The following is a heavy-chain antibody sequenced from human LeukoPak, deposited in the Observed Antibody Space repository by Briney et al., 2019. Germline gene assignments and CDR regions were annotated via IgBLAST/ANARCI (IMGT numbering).Heavy chain of an antibody. CDR1: GFTFSSYA. J-gene: IGHJ4*02. Sequence: GGSLRLSWAASGFTFSSYAMTWVRQAPGEGQEWGSSISVNGGTTYYADSVKGRFTISRDSSKNTLYLQMNSLRAEDTAVYYCVKGGGNVRRYFEYWGQGTLVTVSS. CDR2: ISVNGGTT. D-gene: IGHD4-23*01. V-gene: IGHV3-23*01. CDR3: VKGGGNVRRYFEY.